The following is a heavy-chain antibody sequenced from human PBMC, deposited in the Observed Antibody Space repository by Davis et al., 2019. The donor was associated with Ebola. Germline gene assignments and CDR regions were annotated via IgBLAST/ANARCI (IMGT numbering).Heavy chain of an antibody. J-gene: IGHJ4*02. CDR1: GGSISSYY. CDR3: ARPYSSSWYGGVYFDY. CDR2: IYTSGST. V-gene: IGHV4-4*07. Sequence: PSETLSLTCTVSGGSISSYYWSWIRQPAGKGLEWIGRIYTSGSTNYNPSLKSRVTMSVDTSKNQFSLKLSSVTAADTAVYYCARPYSSSWYGGVYFDYWGQGTLVTVSS. D-gene: IGHD6-13*01.